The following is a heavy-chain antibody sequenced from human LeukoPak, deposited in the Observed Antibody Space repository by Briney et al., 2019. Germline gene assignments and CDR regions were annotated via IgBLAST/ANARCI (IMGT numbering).Heavy chain of an antibody. D-gene: IGHD6-13*01. CDR3: ARDSIGITAAGTN. J-gene: IGHJ4*02. CDR1: GGSISSYY. V-gene: IGHV4-59*12. CDR2: IYYSGST. Sequence: PSETLSLTCTVSGGSISSYYWSWIRQPPGKGLEWIGYIYYSGSTEYNPSLKSRVTMSVDTSKNQSSLKLSSVTAADTAVYYCARDSIGITAAGTNWGQGTLVTVSS.